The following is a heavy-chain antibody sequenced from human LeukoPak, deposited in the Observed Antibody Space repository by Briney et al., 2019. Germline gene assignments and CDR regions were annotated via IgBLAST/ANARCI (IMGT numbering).Heavy chain of an antibody. Sequence: GGSLRLSCAASGFTFSSYGMHWVRQAPGKGLEWVASIRYDGSNKYYADSVKGRFTISRDNSESTLYLQMNSLRAEDTAGYYCAKDAGAARLYYFDYWGQGTLVTVPS. J-gene: IGHJ4*02. CDR1: GFTFSSYG. CDR2: IRYDGSNK. V-gene: IGHV3-30*02. D-gene: IGHD6-6*01. CDR3: AKDAGAARLYYFDY.